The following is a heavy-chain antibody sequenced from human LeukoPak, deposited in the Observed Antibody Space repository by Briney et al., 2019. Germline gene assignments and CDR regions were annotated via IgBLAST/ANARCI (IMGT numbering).Heavy chain of an antibody. CDR3: ARSIAAAGTIDY. CDR1: GFTVSSNY. Sequence: PGGSLRLSCAATGFTVSSNYMSSVRQARGKGLERVSVIYSGGSTYYADSVKGRFTISRDNSKNTLYLQMNSLRAEDTAVYYCARSIAAAGTIDYWGQGTLVTVSS. D-gene: IGHD6-13*01. V-gene: IGHV3-66*01. J-gene: IGHJ4*02. CDR2: IYSGGST.